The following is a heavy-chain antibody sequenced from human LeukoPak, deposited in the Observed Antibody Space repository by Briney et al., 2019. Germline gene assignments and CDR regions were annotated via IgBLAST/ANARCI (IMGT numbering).Heavy chain of an antibody. CDR3: ARSREDSGGYPSGDFDY. CDR1: GGSISSYY. V-gene: IGHV4-59*08. J-gene: IGHJ4*02. Sequence: PSETLSLTCTVSGGSISSYYWSWIRQPPGKGLEWIGYIYYSGSTNYNPSLKSRVTISVDTSKNQFSLKLSSVTAADTAVYYCARSREDSGGYPSGDFDYWGQGTLVTVSS. CDR2: IYYSGST. D-gene: IGHD3-22*01.